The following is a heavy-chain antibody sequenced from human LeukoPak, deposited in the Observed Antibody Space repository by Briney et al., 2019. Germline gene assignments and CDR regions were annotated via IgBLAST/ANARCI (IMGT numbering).Heavy chain of an antibody. V-gene: IGHV4-39*07. CDR3: ARDRNAIHYYDSSGNYAWWFDP. CDR1: GGSISSYY. CDR2: IYSSGNT. Sequence: PSETLSLTCTVSGGSISSYYWSWIRQPPGKGLEWIGSIYSSGNTYYNPSLKSRVTISVDTSKNQFSLKLSSVTAADTAVYYCARDRNAIHYYDSSGNYAWWFDPWGQGTLVTVSS. J-gene: IGHJ5*02. D-gene: IGHD3-22*01.